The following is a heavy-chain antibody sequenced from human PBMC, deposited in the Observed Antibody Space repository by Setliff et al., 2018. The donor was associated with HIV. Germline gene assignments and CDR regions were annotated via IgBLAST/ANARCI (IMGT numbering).Heavy chain of an antibody. CDR1: GFSISSGYY. V-gene: IGHV4-38-2*01. CDR3: AIKRAATGTGWFDP. CDR2: IHHSGST. Sequence: LSLTCVVSGFSISSGYYWAWIRQPPGKGLEWIGSIHHSGSTYYNPSLKSRVTISVDTSKNQFPLKLNSVTAADTAVYYCAIKRAATGTGWFDPWGQGTLVTVS. D-gene: IGHD6-13*01. J-gene: IGHJ5*02.